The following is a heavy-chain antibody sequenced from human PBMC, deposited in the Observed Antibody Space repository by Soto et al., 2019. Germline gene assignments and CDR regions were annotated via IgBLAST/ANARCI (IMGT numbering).Heavy chain of an antibody. CDR2: ISWNSGSI. CDR1: GFTFDDYA. V-gene: IGHV3-9*01. Sequence: VQLVESGGGLVQPGRSLRLSCAASGFTFDDYAMHWVRQAPGKGLEWVSGISWNSGSIGYADSVKGRFTISRDNAKNSLYLQMNSLRAEDTALYYCAKDSGYGFVQPSFDYWGQGTLVTVSS. CDR3: AKDSGYGFVQPSFDY. D-gene: IGHD5-12*01. J-gene: IGHJ4*02.